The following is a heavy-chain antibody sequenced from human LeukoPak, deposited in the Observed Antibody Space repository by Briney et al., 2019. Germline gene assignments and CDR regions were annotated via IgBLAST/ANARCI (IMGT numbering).Heavy chain of an antibody. CDR3: ARRLPAIRDY. D-gene: IGHD2-21*01. Sequence: SETLSLTCTVSSGSISTSNYYWGWVRQPPGKALEWIGNIFYSGSTYYSPSLKSRVTISVDTSKNQFSLKLSSVTAADTAVYYCARRLPAIRDYWGQGTLVTVSS. CDR1: SGSISTSNYY. J-gene: IGHJ4*02. CDR2: IFYSGST. V-gene: IGHV4-39*07.